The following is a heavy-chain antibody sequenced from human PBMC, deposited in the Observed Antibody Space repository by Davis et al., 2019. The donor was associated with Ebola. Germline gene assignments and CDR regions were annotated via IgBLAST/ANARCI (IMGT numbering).Heavy chain of an antibody. J-gene: IGHJ4*02. D-gene: IGHD3-10*01. Sequence: MPSETLSLTCAVYGGSFSGYYWSWIRQPPGKGLDWIGEINHRGSTNYNPSLKSRVTISVDTSKNQFSLKLSSVTAADTAVYYCARMKGNYSPPGFVCGQGTLITVSS. CDR1: GGSFSGYY. CDR3: ARMKGNYSPPGFV. V-gene: IGHV4-34*01. CDR2: INHRGST.